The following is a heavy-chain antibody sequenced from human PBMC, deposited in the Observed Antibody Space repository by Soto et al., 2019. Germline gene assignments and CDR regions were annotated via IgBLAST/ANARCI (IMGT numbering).Heavy chain of an antibody. V-gene: IGHV4-34*01. J-gene: IGHJ4*02. Sequence: QVQLQQWGAGLLKPSETLSLTCAVYGGSFSGYYWSWIRQPPGKGLEWIGEINHSGSTNYNPSLKSRVTISVDTSKNQFSLKLRSVTAADTAVYYCARGAWFGRLPATDYLGQGTLVTVSS. D-gene: IGHD3-10*01. CDR1: GGSFSGYY. CDR2: INHSGST. CDR3: ARGAWFGRLPATDY.